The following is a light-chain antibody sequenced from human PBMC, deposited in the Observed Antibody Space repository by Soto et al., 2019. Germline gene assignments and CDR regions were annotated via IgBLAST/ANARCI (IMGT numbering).Light chain of an antibody. CDR2: AAS. J-gene: IGKJ1*01. CDR1: QSISSY. Sequence: IQTTQSPSSLSASVGDRVTITCRASQSISSYLNWYQQKPGKAPKLLIYAASSLQSGVPSRFSGSGSGTDFTLTISSLQPEDFATYYCQQYNSYPWTFGQGTKVDIK. CDR3: QQYNSYPWT. V-gene: IGKV1-39*01.